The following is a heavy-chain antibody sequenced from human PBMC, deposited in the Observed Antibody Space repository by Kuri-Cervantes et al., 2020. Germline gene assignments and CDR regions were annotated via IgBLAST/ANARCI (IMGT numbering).Heavy chain of an antibody. J-gene: IGHJ4*02. Sequence: GESLKISCAASGFTFSSYSMNWVRQAPGKGLEWVGRIKSKTDGGTTDYAAPVKGRFTTSRDDSKNTLYLQMNSLKTEDTAVYYCTTLEEEFGYWGQGTLVTVSS. CDR2: IKSKTDGGTT. CDR1: GFTFSSYS. CDR3: TTLEEEFGY. V-gene: IGHV3-15*01. D-gene: IGHD3-10*01.